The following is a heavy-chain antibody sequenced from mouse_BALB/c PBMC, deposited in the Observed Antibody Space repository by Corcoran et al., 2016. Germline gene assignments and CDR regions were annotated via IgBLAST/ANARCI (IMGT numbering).Heavy chain of an antibody. CDR1: GYTFTNYG. J-gene: IGHJ1*01. D-gene: IGHD1-1*01. Sequence: QIQLVQSGPELKKPGETVKISCKASGYTFTNYGMNWVKQAPGKGLKLMGWINTYTGEPTYADDFKGRFAFSLETSASTAYLQINNLKNEDMATYFCASYGSPLYWYFDVWGAGTTVTVSS. CDR3: ASYGSPLYWYFDV. CDR2: INTYTGEP. V-gene: IGHV9-1*02.